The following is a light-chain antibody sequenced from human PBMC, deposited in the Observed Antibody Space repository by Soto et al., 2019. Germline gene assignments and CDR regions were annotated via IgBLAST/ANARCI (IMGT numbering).Light chain of an antibody. CDR2: DVS. J-gene: IGLJ2*01. CDR1: SRDIGDYNY. CDR3: SSSTSSSTLVL. V-gene: IGLV2-14*03. Sequence: QSALTQPASVSGSPGQSITISCTGTSRDIGDYNYVSWYQKHPGKAPQLMIFDVSDRPSGVSNRFSGSKSGNTASLTISGLPAEDEADYYCSSSTSSSTLVLFGGGTKLTVL.